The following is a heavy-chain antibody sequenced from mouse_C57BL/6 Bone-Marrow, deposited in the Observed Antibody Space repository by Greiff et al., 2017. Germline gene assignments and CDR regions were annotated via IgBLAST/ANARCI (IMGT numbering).Heavy chain of an antibody. CDR3: TAGQLSLPDWFAY. CDR1: GFTFSNYS. V-gene: IGHV6-3*01. CDR2: IRLKSDNYAT. J-gene: IGHJ3*01. Sequence: EVKLMESGGGLVQPGGSMKLSCVASGFTFSNYSMNWVRQSPEKGLEWVAQIRLKSDNYATHYAESVKGRFTISRDDSKSSVYLQMNNLRTDAAGIYYCTAGQLSLPDWFAYWGQGTLLTVSA. D-gene: IGHD3-2*02.